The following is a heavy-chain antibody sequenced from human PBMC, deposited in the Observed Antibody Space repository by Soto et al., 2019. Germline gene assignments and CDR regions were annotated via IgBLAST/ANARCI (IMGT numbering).Heavy chain of an antibody. CDR2: IYWDDDK. CDR3: AHTRVDGSFGVVKEQHWLDP. V-gene: IGHV2-5*02. CDR1: GFSLSTSGVG. D-gene: IGHD3-3*01. Sequence: QITLKESGPTLVKPTQTLTLTCTFSGFSLSTSGVGVGWIRQPPGKALEWLALIYWDDDKRYSPSLKSRLTITKDTSXXPXVXXMTNLDPVDTATYYCAHTRVDGSFGVVKEQHWLDPWGQGTLVTVSS. J-gene: IGHJ5*02.